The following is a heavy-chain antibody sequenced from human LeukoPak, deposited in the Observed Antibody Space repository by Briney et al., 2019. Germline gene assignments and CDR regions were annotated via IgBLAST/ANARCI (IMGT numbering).Heavy chain of an antibody. CDR2: ISGSGDST. Sequence: GTSLRLSCAASGFTFSSYWMSWVRQAPGKGLEWVSAISGSGDSTYYGDSVKGRFTISRDNSKNTLYLQMNSLRAEDTAVYYCAKTRPLDSSSWSHGDYWGQGTLVTVSS. J-gene: IGHJ4*02. CDR3: AKTRPLDSSSWSHGDY. V-gene: IGHV3-23*01. D-gene: IGHD6-13*01. CDR1: GFTFSSYW.